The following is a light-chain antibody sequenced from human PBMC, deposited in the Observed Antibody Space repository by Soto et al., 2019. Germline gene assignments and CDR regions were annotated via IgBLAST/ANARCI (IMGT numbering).Light chain of an antibody. V-gene: IGLV2-18*02. J-gene: IGLJ2*01. CDR3: SSSTSSNTLV. Sequence: QSALTQPPSVSGAPGQSVTISCTGTISDVGSHNRVSWYQQPPGTAPKLMIYEVSNRPSGVPDRFSGSKSGNTASLTISGLQAEDEADYYCSSSTSSNTLVFGGGTKLTVL. CDR1: ISDVGSHNR. CDR2: EVS.